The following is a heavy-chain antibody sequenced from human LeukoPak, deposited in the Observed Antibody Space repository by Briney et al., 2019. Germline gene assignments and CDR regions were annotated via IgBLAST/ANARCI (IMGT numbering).Heavy chain of an antibody. D-gene: IGHD1-26*01. Sequence: ASVKVSCKASGYTFTDYYMHWVRQAPGQGPEWMGWINPTSGGTNYAQKFQGRVTMTRDTSISTAYLELSRLRSDDTAVYYCARGSLELLGMSSGGQGTLVTVSS. CDR3: ARGSLELLGMSS. J-gene: IGHJ4*02. CDR2: INPTSGGT. V-gene: IGHV1-2*02. CDR1: GYTFTDYY.